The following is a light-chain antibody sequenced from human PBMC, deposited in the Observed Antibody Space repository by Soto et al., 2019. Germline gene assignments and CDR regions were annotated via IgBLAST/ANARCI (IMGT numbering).Light chain of an antibody. CDR2: DVS. CDR3: CSYACSHYV. CDR1: SSDVGGYNY. Sequence: QSALTQPRSVSGSPGQSVTISCTGTSSDVGGYNYVSWYQQHPGKAPKLMIYDVSKRPSGVPDRFSGSKSGNTASLTISGLQAEDEADYYCCSYACSHYVFGTGTKLTVL. V-gene: IGLV2-11*01. J-gene: IGLJ1*01.